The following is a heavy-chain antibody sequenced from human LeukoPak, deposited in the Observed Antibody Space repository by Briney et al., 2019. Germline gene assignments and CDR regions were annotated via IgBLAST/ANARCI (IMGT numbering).Heavy chain of an antibody. Sequence: ASVKVSCKASGYTFTSSDINWVQQAPGQGLEWMGWTNPNSGKTGYARKFQGRVTTTKNTSISTAYMEVSSLGYDDTAIYYCARGRPGLASAGTYDFWGQGTLITVSS. CDR3: ARGRPGLASAGTYDF. CDR2: TNPNSGKT. V-gene: IGHV1-8*01. CDR1: GYTFTSSD. J-gene: IGHJ4*02. D-gene: IGHD6-13*01.